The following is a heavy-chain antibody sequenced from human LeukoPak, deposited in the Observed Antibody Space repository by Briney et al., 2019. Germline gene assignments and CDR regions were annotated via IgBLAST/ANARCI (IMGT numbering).Heavy chain of an antibody. Sequence: PSETLSLTCTVSGGSISSYYWSWIRQPPGKGLEWIGYIYYSGSTNYNPSLKSPVTISVDTSKNQFSLKLSSVTAADTAVYYCARQMGLGYAYFYPYFDYWGQGTLVTVSS. CDR2: IYYSGST. J-gene: IGHJ4*01. CDR3: ARQMGLGYAYFYPYFDY. CDR1: GGSISSYY. V-gene: IGHV4-59*08. D-gene: IGHD3-3*01.